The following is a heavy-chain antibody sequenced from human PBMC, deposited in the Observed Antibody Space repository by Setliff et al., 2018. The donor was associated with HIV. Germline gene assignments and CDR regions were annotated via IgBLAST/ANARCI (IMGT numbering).Heavy chain of an antibody. V-gene: IGHV4-39*01. CDR3: ARREYSSSSPPFDY. D-gene: IGHD6-6*01. CDR1: GGSISSSSYY. Sequence: PSETLSLTCTVSGGSISSSSYYWGWIRQPPGKGLEWIGTIYYSGSTYSNPSLKSRVTMSVDTFKNQFSLKLISVTAADTAVYYCARREYSSSSPPFDYWGQGTLVTVSS. CDR2: IYYSGST. J-gene: IGHJ4*02.